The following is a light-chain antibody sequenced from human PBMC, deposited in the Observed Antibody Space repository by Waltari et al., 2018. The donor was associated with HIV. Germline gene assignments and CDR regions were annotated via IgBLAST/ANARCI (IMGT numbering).Light chain of an antibody. J-gene: IGLJ2*01. CDR3: SSYAGSNNYVV. Sequence: QSALTQPPSASGSPGQPVTIACPGISSDVGGYNYVSWYQQYPGKAPKLMIYEVTKRPSGVPDRFSGSKSGNTASLTVSGLQAEDEADYYCSSYAGSNNYVVFGGGTRLTVL. V-gene: IGLV2-8*01. CDR1: SSDVGGYNY. CDR2: EVT.